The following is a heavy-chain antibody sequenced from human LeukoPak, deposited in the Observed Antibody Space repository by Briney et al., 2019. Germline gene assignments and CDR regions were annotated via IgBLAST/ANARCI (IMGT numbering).Heavy chain of an antibody. Sequence: ASVKVSCKASGYTLTDNHLYWVRQAPGQGLEWMGRINPNSGGTNYAQKFQGRVTMTRDTSISTAYMELSRLRSDDTAVYYCARVYYGSGSSFDPWGQGTLVTVSS. CDR3: ARVYYGSGSSFDP. J-gene: IGHJ5*02. D-gene: IGHD3-10*01. CDR2: INPNSGGT. CDR1: GYTLTDNH. V-gene: IGHV1-2*06.